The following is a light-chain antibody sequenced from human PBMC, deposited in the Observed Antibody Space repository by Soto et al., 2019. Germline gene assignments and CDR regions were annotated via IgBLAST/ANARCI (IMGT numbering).Light chain of an antibody. V-gene: IGLV2-14*01. CDR3: SSYTTSNTRQIV. CDR2: DVS. Sequence: QSALTQPASMSGSPGQSITISCTGTSSDVGGYNYVSWYQQHPGKAPKFMIYDVSNRPSGVSNRFSGSKSGNTASLTISGLQAEDEADYYCSSYTTSNTRQIVFGTGTKVPS. CDR1: SSDVGGYNY. J-gene: IGLJ1*01.